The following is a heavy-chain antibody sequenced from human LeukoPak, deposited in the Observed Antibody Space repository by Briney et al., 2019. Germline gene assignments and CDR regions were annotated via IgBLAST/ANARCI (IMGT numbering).Heavy chain of an antibody. J-gene: IGHJ5*02. Sequence: PSETLSLTCAVYGGSFSGYYWSWIRQPPGKGLEWIGEINHSGSTNYNPSLKSRVTISVDTSKNQFSLKLSSVTAADTAVYYCAGVVGCSSTSCYRGGSRWFDPWGQGTLVTVSS. CDR1: GGSFSGYY. V-gene: IGHV4-34*01. CDR3: AGVVGCSSTSCYRGGSRWFDP. D-gene: IGHD2-2*01. CDR2: INHSGST.